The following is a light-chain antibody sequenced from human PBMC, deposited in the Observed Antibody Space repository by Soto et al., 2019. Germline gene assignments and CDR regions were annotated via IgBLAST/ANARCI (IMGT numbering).Light chain of an antibody. V-gene: IGKV3-20*01. CDR1: QSVSSSY. CDR2: GAS. CDR3: QQYGSSPRFT. J-gene: IGKJ3*01. Sequence: EIVLTQSLGTPSLSPGERATLSCRASQSVSSSYLAWYQQKPGQAPRLLIYGASSRATGIPDRFSGSGSGTDFTLTISRLEPEDFAVYYCQQYGSSPRFTFGPGTKVDIK.